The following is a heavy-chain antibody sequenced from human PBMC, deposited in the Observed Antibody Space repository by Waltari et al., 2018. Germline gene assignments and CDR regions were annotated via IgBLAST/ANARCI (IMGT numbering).Heavy chain of an antibody. D-gene: IGHD2-2*01. CDR3: AKDRGGSSTRNYYCDY. V-gene: IGHV3-30*18. J-gene: IGHJ4*02. CDR2: ISYDGSNK. CDR1: GFTFRSYG. Sequence: QVQLVESGGGVVQPGRSLSLSCAASGFTFRSYGMLWVRPAPGKGLEWVAVISYDGSNKYYADSVKGRVTISRDNSKNTLYLQMNSRRAEDTAVYYCAKDRGGSSTRNYYCDYWGQGTLVTVSS.